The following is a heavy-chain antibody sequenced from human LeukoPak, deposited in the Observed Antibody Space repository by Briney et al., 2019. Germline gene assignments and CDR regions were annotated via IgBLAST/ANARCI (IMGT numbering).Heavy chain of an antibody. J-gene: IGHJ4*02. CDR2: ISSNGGST. V-gene: IGHV3-64*01. CDR1: GFTFSSYA. Sequence: GGSLRLSCAASGFTFSSYAMHWVRQAPGKGLEYVSAISSNGGSTYYANSVKVRFTIPRDNSKNTLYLQMGSLRAEDMAVYYCARTKYSIAVAGPFDYWGQGTLVTVSS. D-gene: IGHD6-19*01. CDR3: ARTKYSIAVAGPFDY.